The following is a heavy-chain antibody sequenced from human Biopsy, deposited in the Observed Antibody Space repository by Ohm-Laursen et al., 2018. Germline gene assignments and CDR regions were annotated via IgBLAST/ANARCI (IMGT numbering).Heavy chain of an antibody. CDR3: VRGVDYYDPYHYYALDV. D-gene: IGHD3-22*01. Sequence: GTLSLTCAVYGESFNGYYWSWIRQTPGKGLEWIGEINHSGRTNYNPSLKSRVTISVDTSKNQLSLKVRSVTAADTAVYYCVRGVDYYDPYHYYALDVWGQGTTVTVSS. V-gene: IGHV4-34*01. J-gene: IGHJ6*02. CDR1: GESFNGYY. CDR2: INHSGRT.